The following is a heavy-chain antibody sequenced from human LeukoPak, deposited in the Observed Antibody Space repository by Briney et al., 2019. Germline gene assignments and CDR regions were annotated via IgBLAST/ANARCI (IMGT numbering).Heavy chain of an antibody. CDR2: ISYDGSNK. D-gene: IGHD6-6*01. V-gene: IGHV3-30-3*01. Sequence: PGGSLRLSCAASGFTFSSYAMHWVRQAPGKGLEWVAVISYDGSNKYYADSVKGRFTISRDNSKNTLYLQMNSLRAEDTAVYYCAREISSSKAFDIWGQGTMVTVSS. J-gene: IGHJ3*02. CDR3: AREISSSKAFDI. CDR1: GFTFSSYA.